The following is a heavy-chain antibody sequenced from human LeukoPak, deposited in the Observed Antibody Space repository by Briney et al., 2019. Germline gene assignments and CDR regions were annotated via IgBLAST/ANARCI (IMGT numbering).Heavy chain of an antibody. CDR2: IIPIFGIA. Sequence: ASVKVSCKASGGTFSSYAISWVRQAPGQGLEWMGRIIPIFGIANYAQKFQGRVTITADKSTSTAYMELSSLRSEDTAVYYCARSGEEPPDAFDIWGQGTMVTVSS. J-gene: IGHJ3*02. D-gene: IGHD5-12*01. CDR3: ARSGEEPPDAFDI. CDR1: GGTFSSYA. V-gene: IGHV1-69*04.